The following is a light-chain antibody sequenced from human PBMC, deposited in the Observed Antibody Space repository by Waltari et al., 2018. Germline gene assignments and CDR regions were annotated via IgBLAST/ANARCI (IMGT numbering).Light chain of an antibody. CDR3: QQYLGTSTFI. J-gene: IGKJ3*01. CDR1: QSVLNSCNNKHC. Sequence: DIVMTKSPRSLSLSLGERATINCKTTQSVLNSCNNKHCLAWYQQKPGQPPKLLIYWESTRQSGVPDRFSGSRSGTEFTLTIISLQAEDVAVYYCQQYLGTSTFIFGPVIKVYIK. V-gene: IGKV4-1*01. CDR2: WES.